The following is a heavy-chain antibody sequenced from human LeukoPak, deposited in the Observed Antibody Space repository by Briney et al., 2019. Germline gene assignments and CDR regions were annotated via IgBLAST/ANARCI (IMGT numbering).Heavy chain of an antibody. J-gene: IGHJ4*02. CDR3: AKALNPPDYYDSSGPIDY. Sequence: PGGSLRLSCAASGFTFSSYAMGWVRQAPGKGLEWVSAISGSGGSTYYADSVKGRFTISRDNSKNTLYLQMNSLRAEDTAVYYCAKALNPPDYYDSSGPIDYWGQGTLVTVSS. CDR2: ISGSGGST. V-gene: IGHV3-23*01. CDR1: GFTFSSYA. D-gene: IGHD3-22*01.